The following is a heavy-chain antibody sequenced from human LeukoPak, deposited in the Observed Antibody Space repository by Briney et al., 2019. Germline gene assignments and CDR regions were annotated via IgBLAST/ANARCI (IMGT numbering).Heavy chain of an antibody. Sequence: GASVKVSCKASGYTFTGYYMHWVRQAPGQGLEWMGWINPNSGGTNYAQKFQGRVTMTRDTSISTAYMELSRLRSDDTAVYYCASFIVVVPAAIDYWGQGTLVTVSS. CDR3: ASFIVVVPAAIDY. J-gene: IGHJ4*02. CDR1: GYTFTGYY. D-gene: IGHD2-2*01. CDR2: INPNSGGT. V-gene: IGHV1-2*02.